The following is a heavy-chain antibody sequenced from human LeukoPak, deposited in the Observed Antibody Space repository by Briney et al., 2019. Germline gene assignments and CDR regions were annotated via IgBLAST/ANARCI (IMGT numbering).Heavy chain of an antibody. D-gene: IGHD4-17*01. CDR1: GFTFSDYH. Sequence: GGSLRLSCAASGFTFSDYHMSWIRQAPGKGLEWVSCISSSGSTTDYADSVKGRFTISRDNAKNSLYLQMNSLRAEDTAVYYCARDRTSTVWYFDLWGRGTQVTVSS. J-gene: IGHJ2*01. CDR2: ISSSGSTT. CDR3: ARDRTSTVWYFDL. V-gene: IGHV3-11*01.